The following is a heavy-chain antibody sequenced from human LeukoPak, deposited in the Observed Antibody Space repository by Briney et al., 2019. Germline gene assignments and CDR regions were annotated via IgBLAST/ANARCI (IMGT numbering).Heavy chain of an antibody. D-gene: IGHD3-22*01. CDR2: INHSGST. Sequence: SETLSLTCAAYGGSFSGYYWNWIRQPPGKGLEWIGAINHSGSTNYNPSLKSRVTISVDTSKNQFSLKLSSVTAADTAVYYCARNPAYYYDSSGYYPMSAFDIWGQGTMVTVSS. CDR3: ARNPAYYYDSSGYYPMSAFDI. CDR1: GGSFSGYY. V-gene: IGHV4-34*01. J-gene: IGHJ3*02.